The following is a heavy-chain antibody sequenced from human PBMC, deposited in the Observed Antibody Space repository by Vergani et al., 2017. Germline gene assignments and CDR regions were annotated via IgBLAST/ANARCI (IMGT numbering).Heavy chain of an antibody. Sequence: VQLVESGGGLVKPGGSLRLSCAASGFAFSRYAMSWVRQAPGKGLEWVSGLTASGSGISYADSVRGRFTISRDNSKNTLFLQMDSLRAEDTAVYYCAKSGWLQHFGAHYFDSWGQGILVTVSS. V-gene: IGHV3-23*04. J-gene: IGHJ4*02. CDR3: AKSGWLQHFGAHYFDS. CDR2: LTASGSGI. D-gene: IGHD5-24*01. CDR1: GFAFSRYA.